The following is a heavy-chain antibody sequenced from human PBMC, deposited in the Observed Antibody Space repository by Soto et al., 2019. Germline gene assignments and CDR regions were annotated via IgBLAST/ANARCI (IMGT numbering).Heavy chain of an antibody. J-gene: IGHJ3*02. CDR2: ISYDGSNK. D-gene: IGHD3-22*01. Sequence: GGSLRLSCAASGFTFRSYAMHCVRQAPCKWLEWVAVISYDGSNKYYADSVKGRFTISRDNSKNTLYLQMNSLRAEDTAVYYCARDYYDSSGYYPGDFDIWGQGTMVTVSS. CDR3: ARDYYDSSGYYPGDFDI. V-gene: IGHV3-30-3*01. CDR1: GFTFRSYA.